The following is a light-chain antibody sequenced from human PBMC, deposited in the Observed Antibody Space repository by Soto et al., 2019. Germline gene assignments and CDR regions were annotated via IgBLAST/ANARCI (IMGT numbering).Light chain of an antibody. CDR3: QSYDSTLSARYV. CDR2: ANT. Sequence: QSALTQPPSVSGAPGQRVTISCTGSSSNIGAAYDVHWYQQVPGTAPKLLIYANTNRPSGVPGRFSGSKSGTSASLAITGLQAEDEADYYCQSYDSTLSARYVFGTGTKLTVL. CDR1: SSNIGAAYD. V-gene: IGLV1-40*01. J-gene: IGLJ1*01.